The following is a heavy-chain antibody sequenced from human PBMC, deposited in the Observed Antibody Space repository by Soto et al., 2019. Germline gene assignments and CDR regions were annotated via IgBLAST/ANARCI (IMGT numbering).Heavy chain of an antibody. CDR3: ARVFTIAAKNDY. Sequence: ASVQVSFKASGYTFTGYYMHWVRQAPGQGLEWMGWINPNSGGTNYAQKFQGRVTMTRDTSISTAYMELSRLRSDDTAVYYCARVFTIAAKNDYWGQGTLVTVSS. CDR1: GYTFTGYY. V-gene: IGHV1-2*02. J-gene: IGHJ4*02. D-gene: IGHD6-13*01. CDR2: INPNSGGT.